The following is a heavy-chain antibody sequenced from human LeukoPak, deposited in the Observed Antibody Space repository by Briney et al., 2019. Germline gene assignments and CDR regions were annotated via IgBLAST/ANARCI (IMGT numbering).Heavy chain of an antibody. CDR1: GFTFTSYA. Sequence: GGSLRLSCAVSGFTFTSYAMSWVRQAPGKGLEWVSSIGAGGGDTFYADSVKGRFTISRDNSRNTLFLQMNSLRADDTAVYYCAKAPGGNSYAPGDSWGQGTLVTVSS. J-gene: IGHJ4*02. V-gene: IGHV3-23*01. CDR3: AKAPGGNSYAPGDS. D-gene: IGHD5-18*01. CDR2: IGAGGGDT.